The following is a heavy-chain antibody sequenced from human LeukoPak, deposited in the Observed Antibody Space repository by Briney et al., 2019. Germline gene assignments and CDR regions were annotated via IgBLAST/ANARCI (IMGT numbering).Heavy chain of an antibody. CDR2: IYYSGST. CDR3: ARAPLEDHPVTYFDY. V-gene: IGHV4-31*03. D-gene: IGHD1-14*01. J-gene: IGHJ4*02. Sequence: SETLSLTCTVSGGSISSGGYYWSWIRQHPGTGLEWIGYIYYSGSTYYNPSLKSRVTISVDTSKNQFSLKLSSVTAADTAVYYCARAPLEDHPVTYFDYWGQGTLVTVSS. CDR1: GGSISSGGYY.